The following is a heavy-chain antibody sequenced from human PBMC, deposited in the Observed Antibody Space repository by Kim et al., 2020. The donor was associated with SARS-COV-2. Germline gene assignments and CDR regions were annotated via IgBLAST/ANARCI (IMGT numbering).Heavy chain of an antibody. V-gene: IGHV3-20*01. J-gene: IGHJ5*02. CDR1: GFTFDDYG. CDR2: INWNGGST. Sequence: GGSLRLSCAASGFTFDDYGMSWVRQAPGKGLEWVSGINWNGGSTGYADSVKGRFTISRDNAKNSLYLQMNSLRAEDTALYHCARDKAVITMVRGVIARGTNWFDPWGQGTLVTVSS. D-gene: IGHD3-10*01. CDR3: ARDKAVITMVRGVIARGTNWFDP.